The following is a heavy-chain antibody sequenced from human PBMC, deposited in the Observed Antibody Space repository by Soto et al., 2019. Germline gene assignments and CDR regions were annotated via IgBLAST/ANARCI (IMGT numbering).Heavy chain of an antibody. D-gene: IGHD6-13*01. CDR2: IYYSGST. V-gene: IGHV4-31*03. J-gene: IGHJ4*02. CDR1: GGSISSGGYY. Sequence: TLSLTCTVSGGSISSGGYYWSWIRQHPGKGLEWIGYIYYSGSTYYNPSLKSRVTISVDTSKNQFSLKLSSVNAADTAVYYCARDRGSSSPFDYWGQGTLVTVSS. CDR3: ARDRGSSSPFDY.